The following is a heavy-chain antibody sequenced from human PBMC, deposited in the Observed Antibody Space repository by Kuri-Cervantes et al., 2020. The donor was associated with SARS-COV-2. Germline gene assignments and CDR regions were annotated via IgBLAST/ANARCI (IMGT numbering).Heavy chain of an antibody. J-gene: IGHJ4*02. CDR3: AREEGGYSYGLDY. Sequence: ESLKISCAASGFTFSSYSMNWVRQAPGKGLEWIGEINHSGSTNYNPSLKSRVTISVDTSKNQFSLKLSSVTAADTAVYYCAREEGGYSYGLDYWGQGTLVTVSS. D-gene: IGHD5-18*01. CDR2: INHSGST. V-gene: IGHV4-34*01. CDR1: GFTFSSYS.